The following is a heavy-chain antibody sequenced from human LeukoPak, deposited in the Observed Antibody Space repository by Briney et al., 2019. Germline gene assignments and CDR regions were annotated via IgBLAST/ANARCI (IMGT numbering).Heavy chain of an antibody. CDR3: ARIQRLYYGSGRHETYFDY. J-gene: IGHJ4*02. V-gene: IGHV3-11*01. D-gene: IGHD3-10*01. CDR2: ISSSGSTI. CDR1: GFTFSDYY. Sequence: GGSLRLSCAASGFTFSDYYMSWIRQAPGKGLEWVSYISSSGSTIYYAGSVKGRFTISRDNAKNSLYLQMNSLRAEDTAVYYCARIQRLYYGSGRHETYFDYWGQGTLVTVSS.